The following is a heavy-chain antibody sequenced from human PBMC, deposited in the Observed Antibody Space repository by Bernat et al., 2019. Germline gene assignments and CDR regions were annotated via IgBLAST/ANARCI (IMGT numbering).Heavy chain of an antibody. J-gene: IGHJ4*02. CDR1: GFTSSGSA. CDR2: IRSKTNNYAT. V-gene: IGHV3-73*02. Sequence: EVQLVESGGGLVQPGGSLKLSCAVSGFTSSGSAMHWVRQASGKGLEWVGRIRSKTNNYATAYAASVQGRFTISRDDSKNTAYLQMNSLRAEDTAVYYCEAYSGYVKDYWGQGTLVTVSS. D-gene: IGHD5-12*01. CDR3: EAYSGYVKDY.